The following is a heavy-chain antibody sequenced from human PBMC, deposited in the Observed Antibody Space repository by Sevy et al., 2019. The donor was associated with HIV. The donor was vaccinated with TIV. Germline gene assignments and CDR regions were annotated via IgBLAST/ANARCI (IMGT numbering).Heavy chain of an antibody. D-gene: IGHD3-22*01. J-gene: IGHJ4*02. V-gene: IGHV1-24*01. Sequence: ASVKVSCKVSGYTLSELSMHWVRQPPGKGLEWMGRFDPDDGETIYAQRFQGRVTMTEDTSADTAYMELSSLRSEDTAMYYCATTREYFSDNSGYLDYWGQRTPVTVSS. CDR3: ATTREYFSDNSGYLDY. CDR1: GYTLSELS. CDR2: FDPDDGET.